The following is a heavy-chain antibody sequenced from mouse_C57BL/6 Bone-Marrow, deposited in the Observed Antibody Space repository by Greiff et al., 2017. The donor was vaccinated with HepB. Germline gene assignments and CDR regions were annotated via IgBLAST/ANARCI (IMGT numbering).Heavy chain of an antibody. CDR2: ISSGSSTI. CDR3: ARRRLRGDAMDY. J-gene: IGHJ4*01. CDR1: GFTFSDYG. D-gene: IGHD1-1*01. V-gene: IGHV5-17*01. Sequence: EVKLVESGGGLVKPGGSLKLSCAASGFTFSDYGMHWVRQAPEKGLEWVAYISSGSSTIYYADTVKSRFTISRDNAKNTLFLQMTSLRSEDTAMYYCARRRLRGDAMDYWGQGTSVTVSS.